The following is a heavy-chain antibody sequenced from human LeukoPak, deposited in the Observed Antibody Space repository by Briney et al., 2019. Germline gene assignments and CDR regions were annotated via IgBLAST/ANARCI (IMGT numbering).Heavy chain of an antibody. D-gene: IGHD1-26*01. CDR1: GFTFSSYS. CDR2: ISSSSSTI. J-gene: IGHJ4*02. CDR3: ASWYSGSYWGSFDY. V-gene: IGHV3-48*01. Sequence: GGSLRLSCAASGFTFSSYSMNWVRQAPGKGLEWVSYISSSSSTIYYADSVKGRFTISRDNAKNSLYLQMNSLRAEDTAVYYCASWYSGSYWGSFDYWGQGTLVTVSS.